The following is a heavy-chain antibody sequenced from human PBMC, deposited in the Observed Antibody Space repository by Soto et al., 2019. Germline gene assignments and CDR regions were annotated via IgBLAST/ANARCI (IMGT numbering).Heavy chain of an antibody. CDR1: GYTFTTYG. J-gene: IGHJ4*02. CDR2: IGPYTGVT. D-gene: IGHD3-10*01. Sequence: QVQLVQSGAEVKNPGASVKVSCKASGYTFTTYGFSWVRQAPGQGLDWMGWIGPYTGVTNYAQKLQGRVTMTTDTSTSTAYMELRSLTSDDTAVYYCARDGDGPGRRYDYWGQGTLITVSS. CDR3: ARDGDGPGRRYDY. V-gene: IGHV1-18*01.